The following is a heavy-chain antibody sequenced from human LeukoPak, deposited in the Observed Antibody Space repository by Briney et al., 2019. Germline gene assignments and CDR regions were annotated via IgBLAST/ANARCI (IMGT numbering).Heavy chain of an antibody. J-gene: IGHJ4*02. CDR3: ARDPGYCSGGSCYFDY. CDR2: TYYRSKWYN. D-gene: IGHD2-15*01. Sequence: SQTLSLTCAISGDSFSSNSAAWNWIRQSPSRGLEWLGRTYYRSKWYNDYAVSVKSRITINPDTSKNQFSLQLNSVTPEDTAVYYCARDPGYCSGGSCYFDYWGQGTLVTVSS. V-gene: IGHV6-1*01. CDR1: GDSFSSNSAA.